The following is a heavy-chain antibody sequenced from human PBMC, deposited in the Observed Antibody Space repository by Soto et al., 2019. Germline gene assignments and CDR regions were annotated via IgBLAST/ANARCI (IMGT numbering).Heavy chain of an antibody. J-gene: IGHJ6*02. V-gene: IGHV2-5*02. D-gene: IGHD3-9*01. CDR1: GISLTNSGVG. CDR2: IYWDDAK. Sequence: QITLTESGPTLVKPTQTLTLTCTFSGISLTNSGVGGSWIRQPPGKALEWLAVIYWDDAKHFSPSQKSRLTSTKDTTKNQVVLTMTNMDSVDTATYFCAQMDFDLYGMDVWGQGTTVIVSS. CDR3: AQMDFDLYGMDV.